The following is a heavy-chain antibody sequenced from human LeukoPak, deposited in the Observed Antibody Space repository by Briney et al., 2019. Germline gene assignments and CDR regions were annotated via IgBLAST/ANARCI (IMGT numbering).Heavy chain of an antibody. CDR2: IYYSGST. D-gene: IGHD3-10*01. CDR1: GGSISSYY. J-gene: IGHJ3*02. Sequence: TASETLSLTCTVSGGSISSYYRSWIRQPPGKGLEWIGYIYYSGSTNYNPSLKSRVTISVDTSKNQFSLKLSSVTAADTAVYYCARHLLWFGEASLDAFDIWGQGTMVTVSS. V-gene: IGHV4-59*08. CDR3: ARHLLWFGEASLDAFDI.